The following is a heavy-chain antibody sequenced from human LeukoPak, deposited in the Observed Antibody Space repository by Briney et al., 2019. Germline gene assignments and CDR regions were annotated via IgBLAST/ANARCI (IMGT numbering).Heavy chain of an antibody. D-gene: IGHD3-9*01. CDR3: AKDQPLSHYYYYGMDV. V-gene: IGHV3-23*01. CDR2: IGGSGGNI. Sequence: GGSLRLSCAASGLTFSNYAMSWVRQSPGKGLEWVSLIGGSGGNIYYADSVKGRFTISRDNSKNTLYLQMNSQRAEDTAVYYCAKDQPLSHYYYYGMDVWGQGTTVTVSS. CDR1: GLTFSNYA. J-gene: IGHJ6*02.